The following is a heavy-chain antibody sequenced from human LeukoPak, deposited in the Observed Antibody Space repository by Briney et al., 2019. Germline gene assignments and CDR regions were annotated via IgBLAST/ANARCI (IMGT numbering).Heavy chain of an antibody. CDR2: ISYDGSNK. V-gene: IGHV3-30*18. Sequence: GRSLRLSCAASGFTFSSYGMHWVRQAPGKGLEWVAVISYDGSNKYYADSVKGRFTISRDNSKNTLYLQMNSLRAEDTAVYYCAKDLGTVAVYWYFDLWGRGTLVTVSS. J-gene: IGHJ2*01. D-gene: IGHD6-19*01. CDR1: GFTFSSYG. CDR3: AKDLGTVAVYWYFDL.